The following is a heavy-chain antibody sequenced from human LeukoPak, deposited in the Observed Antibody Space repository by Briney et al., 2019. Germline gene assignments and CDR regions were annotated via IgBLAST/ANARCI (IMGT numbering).Heavy chain of an antibody. D-gene: IGHD3-3*01. Sequence: SETLSLTCSVSGGSISTHHWAWIRQPAEKGLEWIGRLHYSGTREYNPSLKSRVTISVDTSKNQFSLKMTSATAADTAVYFCARDPFRSSFDPWGQGILVTVSS. CDR3: ARDPFRSSFDP. CDR1: GGSISTHH. V-gene: IGHV4-4*07. CDR2: LHYSGTR. J-gene: IGHJ5*02.